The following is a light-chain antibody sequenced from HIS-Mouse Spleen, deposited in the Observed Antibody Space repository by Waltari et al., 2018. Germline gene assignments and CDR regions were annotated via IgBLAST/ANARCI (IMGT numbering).Light chain of an antibody. CDR2: EGS. V-gene: IGLV2-23*01. CDR3: WSYAGSSTWV. J-gene: IGLJ3*02. CDR1: SSDVGSYNL. Sequence: QSALTQPASVSGSPGQSITISCTGTSSDVGSYNLVSWYQQHPGKAPKLMIYEGSKRPSGVSNRFSGSQSGNTASLTSSGLQAEDEADYCCWSYAGSSTWVFGGGTKLTVL.